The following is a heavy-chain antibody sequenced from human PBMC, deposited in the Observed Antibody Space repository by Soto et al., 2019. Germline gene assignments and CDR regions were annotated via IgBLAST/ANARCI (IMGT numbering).Heavy chain of an antibody. CDR2: IYSTGRT. CDR3: GPRGAVAPRGY. J-gene: IGHJ4*02. Sequence: SETLSLTCTVSGGSISSGDYYWSWIRQPPGKGLEWIGYIYSTGRTYYSPSHKSRVAISVDTSKNQFSLNLRSVTAADTAVYYCGPRGAVAPRGYWGQGTLVTVSS. V-gene: IGHV4-30-4*01. CDR1: GGSISSGDYY. D-gene: IGHD2-15*01.